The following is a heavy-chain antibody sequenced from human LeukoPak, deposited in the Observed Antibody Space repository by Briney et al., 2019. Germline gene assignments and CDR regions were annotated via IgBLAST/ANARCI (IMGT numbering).Heavy chain of an antibody. CDR3: ARDTYYYGSGSYSNPPDAFDI. V-gene: IGHV1-18*01. J-gene: IGHJ3*02. CDR2: ISAYNGNT. D-gene: IGHD3-10*01. CDR1: GYTFTSYG. Sequence: GASVKVSCKASGYTFTSYGISWVRQAPGQGLEWMGWISAYNGNTNYAQKLQGRVTMTTDTSTSTAYMELRSLRSDDTAVYYCARDTYYYGSGSYSNPPDAFDIWGQGTMVTVSS.